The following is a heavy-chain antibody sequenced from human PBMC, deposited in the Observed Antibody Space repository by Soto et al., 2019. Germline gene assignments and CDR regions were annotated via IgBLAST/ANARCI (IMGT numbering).Heavy chain of an antibody. CDR3: AKEWCSGTTCYCLEN. V-gene: IGHV3-23*01. Sequence: EVQLLESGGGLVQPGGSLRLSCAASGFTFSSYAMSWVRQAPGKGLEWVSSVSGSSGSKSYADSVKGRFTISRDNSKSTVYLQSSGLRAEDTAVYFCAKEWCSGTTCYCLENWGQGTLVTVSS. CDR1: GFTFSSYA. D-gene: IGHD1-7*01. J-gene: IGHJ4*02. CDR2: VSGSSGSK.